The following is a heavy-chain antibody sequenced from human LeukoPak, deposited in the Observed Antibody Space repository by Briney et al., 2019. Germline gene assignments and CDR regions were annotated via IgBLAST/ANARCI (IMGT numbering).Heavy chain of an antibody. CDR3: ASGIIAARPKLSFDY. Sequence: ASVKVSCKASGGTFSSYAISWVRQAPGQGLEWMGRIIPILGIANYAQKFQGRVTITADKSTSTAYMELSSLRSEDTAVYYCASGIIAARPKLSFDYWGQGTLVTVSS. CDR1: GGTFSSYA. CDR2: IIPILGIA. V-gene: IGHV1-69*04. J-gene: IGHJ4*02. D-gene: IGHD6-6*01.